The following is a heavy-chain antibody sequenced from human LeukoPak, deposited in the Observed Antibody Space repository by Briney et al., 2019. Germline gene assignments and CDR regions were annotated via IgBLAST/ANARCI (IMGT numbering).Heavy chain of an antibody. Sequence: GGSLRLSCAASGFAVSSNFMTWVRQAPGKGLEGVSVIYSDGTTYYADSVKGRFTNSKDNSKNTLYLQMNSLRAEDTAVYYCARHQLSSYYGMDVWGQGTTVTVSS. J-gene: IGHJ6*02. CDR3: ARHQLSSYYGMDV. D-gene: IGHD2-2*01. V-gene: IGHV3-53*01. CDR1: GFAVSSNF. CDR2: IYSDGTT.